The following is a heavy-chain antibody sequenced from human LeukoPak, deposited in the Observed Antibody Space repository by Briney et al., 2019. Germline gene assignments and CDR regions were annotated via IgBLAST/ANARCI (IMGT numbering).Heavy chain of an antibody. CDR3: ARSGRITIFGVARPGAWFDP. CDR1: GYTFTSYD. Sequence: ASVKVSCKASGYTFTSYDINWVRQATGQGLEWMGWMNPNSGNTGYAQKFQGRVTMTRNTSISTAYMELSSLRSEDTAVYYCARSGRITIFGVARPGAWFDPWGQGTLVTVSS. J-gene: IGHJ5*02. V-gene: IGHV1-8*01. CDR2: MNPNSGNT. D-gene: IGHD3-3*01.